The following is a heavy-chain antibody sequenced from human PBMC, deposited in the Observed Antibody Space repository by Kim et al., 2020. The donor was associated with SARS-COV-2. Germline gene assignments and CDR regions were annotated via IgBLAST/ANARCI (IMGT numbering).Heavy chain of an antibody. Sequence: GGSLRLSCSASGFTFSNAWMSWVRQAPGKGLEWVGRIKSKTDGGTTNYAAPVKDRFTISRDDSNNTLYLQMNSLKTGDTSLYYCTTVEDDFWSGYVKKEFWGGASQLPVPS. J-gene: IGHJ4*02. D-gene: IGHD3-3*01. CDR3: TTVEDDFWSGYVKKEF. CDR1: GFTFSNAW. V-gene: IGHV3-15*01. CDR2: IKSKTDGGTT.